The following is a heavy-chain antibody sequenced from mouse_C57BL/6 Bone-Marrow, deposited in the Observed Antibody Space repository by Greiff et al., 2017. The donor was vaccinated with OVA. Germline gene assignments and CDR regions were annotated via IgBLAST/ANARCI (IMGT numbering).Heavy chain of an antibody. CDR1: GYTFTSYW. V-gene: IGHV1-50*01. Sequence: QVQLQQPGAELVKPGASVKLSCKASGYTFTSYWMQWVKQRPGQGLEWIGEIDPSDSYTNYNQKFKGKATLTVDTSSSTAYMQLSSLTSEDSAVYYCAREITTVYYAMDYWGQGTSVTVSS. CDR2: IDPSDSYT. J-gene: IGHJ4*01. CDR3: AREITTVYYAMDY. D-gene: IGHD1-1*01.